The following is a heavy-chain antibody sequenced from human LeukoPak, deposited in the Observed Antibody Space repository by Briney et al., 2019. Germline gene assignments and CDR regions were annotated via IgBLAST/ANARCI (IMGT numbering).Heavy chain of an antibody. CDR3: ARGERGNYYMDV. D-gene: IGHD1-26*01. Sequence: PSETLSLTCAVYGGSSSGYYWSWIRQPPGKGLEWIGEINHSGSTNYNPSLKSRVTISVDTSKNQFSLKLSSVTAADTAVYYCARGERGNYYMDVWGKGTTVTVSS. J-gene: IGHJ6*03. V-gene: IGHV4-34*01. CDR2: INHSGST. CDR1: GGSSSGYY.